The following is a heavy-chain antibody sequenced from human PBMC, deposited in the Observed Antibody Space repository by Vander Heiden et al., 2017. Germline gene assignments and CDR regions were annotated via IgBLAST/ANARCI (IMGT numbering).Heavy chain of an antibody. Sequence: EVQLLESGGGLVQPGGSLRLSCAASGFTFSSYAMSWVRQAPGKGLEWVSAISGSGGSTYYADSVKGRFTISRDNSKNTLYLQMNSLRAEDTAVYYCARVRGRTNYGMDVWGQGPTVTVSS. J-gene: IGHJ6*02. V-gene: IGHV3-23*01. CDR2: ISGSGGST. CDR3: ARVRGRTNYGMDV. CDR1: GFTFSSYA. D-gene: IGHD3-10*01.